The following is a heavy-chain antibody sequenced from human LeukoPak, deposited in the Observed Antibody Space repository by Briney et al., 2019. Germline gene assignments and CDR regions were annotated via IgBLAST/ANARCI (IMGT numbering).Heavy chain of an antibody. CDR2: ISGSGGST. J-gene: IGHJ4*02. CDR3: AKLPREVGQWLADY. D-gene: IGHD6-19*01. CDR1: GFTFSSYG. V-gene: IGHV3-23*01. Sequence: PGGSLRLSCAASGFTFSSYGMHWVRQAPGKGLEWVSAISGSGGSTYYADSVKGRFTISRDNSKNTLYLQMNSLRAEDTAVYYCAKLPREVGQWLADYWGQGTLVTVSS.